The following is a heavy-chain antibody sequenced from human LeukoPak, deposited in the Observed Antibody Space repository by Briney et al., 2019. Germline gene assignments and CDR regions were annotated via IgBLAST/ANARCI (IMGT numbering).Heavy chain of an antibody. CDR3: ARGPLVLRYFDWLLLLDY. J-gene: IGHJ4*02. CDR1: GYTFPSYD. D-gene: IGHD3-9*01. CDR2: MNPYSGNT. V-gene: IGHV1-8*01. Sequence: ASVKVSCKASGYTFPSYDINWVRQATGQGLEWMGWMNPYSGNTGYAQKFQGRVTITRDTSASTAYMELSRLRSDDTAVYYCARGPLVLRYFDWLLLLDYWGQGTLVTVSS.